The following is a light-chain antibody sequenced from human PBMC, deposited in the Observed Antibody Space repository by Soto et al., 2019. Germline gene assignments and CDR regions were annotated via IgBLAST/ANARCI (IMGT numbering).Light chain of an antibody. CDR1: QSISTW. V-gene: IGKV1-5*03. Sequence: DIQMTQSPSTLSASVGDRVTITCRASQSISTWLAWYQQKAGKAPKLPIYKASSLEGGVPSRFCGGGSGTEFYISISSLQPDDFATYYCQQYDSYPLTFAGGTRVDIK. J-gene: IGKJ4*01. CDR2: KAS. CDR3: QQYDSYPLT.